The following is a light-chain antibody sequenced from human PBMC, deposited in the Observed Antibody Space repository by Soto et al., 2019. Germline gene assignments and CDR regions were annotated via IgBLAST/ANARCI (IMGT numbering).Light chain of an antibody. J-gene: IGKJ1*01. CDR3: QQYASYPWT. Sequence: DIQITQSPSTLSASVGDRVTITCRARQTISIWLAWYQQKPGKAPKLLIYDASILESGVPSRFRGSGSGTEFSLTITSLQPGDSATFYCQQYASYPWTFGRGTKVDIK. CDR2: DAS. V-gene: IGKV1-5*01. CDR1: QTISIW.